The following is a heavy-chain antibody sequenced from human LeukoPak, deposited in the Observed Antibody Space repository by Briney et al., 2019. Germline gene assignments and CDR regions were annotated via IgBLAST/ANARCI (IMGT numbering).Heavy chain of an antibody. J-gene: IGHJ6*02. CDR2: ISWYSGNI. D-gene: IGHD2-21*01. Sequence: PGGSLRLSCAASGFTFDDYAMHWVRQAPGKGLEWVSSISWYSGNIGYADSVKGRFSISRDNAKNTLYLQMNSLRTDDTALYFCARDVWRRVFCYGMDVWGQGTTVAVSS. CDR1: GFTFDDYA. CDR3: ARDVWRRVFCYGMDV. V-gene: IGHV3-9*01.